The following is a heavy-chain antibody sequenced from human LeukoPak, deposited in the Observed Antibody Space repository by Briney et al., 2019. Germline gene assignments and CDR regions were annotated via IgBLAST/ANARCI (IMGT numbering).Heavy chain of an antibody. D-gene: IGHD3-22*01. V-gene: IGHV3-72*01. CDR2: ARNKAKRYTT. CDR3: ARAARERNGKSYYYGIDI. Sequence: GGALRLSCAASGCTFIYHYMDWVRQAPGKGREGVGRARNKAKRYTTEYAASVKGRFTISRDDSQNTLYLQLNSLKTEDTDVYYCARAARERNGKSYYYGIDIWGQGTMVTVSS. CDR1: GCTFIYHY. J-gene: IGHJ3*02.